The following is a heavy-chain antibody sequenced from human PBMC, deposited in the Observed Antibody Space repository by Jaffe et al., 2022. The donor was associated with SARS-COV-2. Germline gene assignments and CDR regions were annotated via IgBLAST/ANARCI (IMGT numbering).Heavy chain of an antibody. V-gene: IGHV1-2*06. CDR2: INPNSGGT. D-gene: IGHD6-19*01. CDR1: GYTFTGYY. CDR3: ARGYLDSSGWYGGYFDY. Sequence: QVQLVQSGAEVKKPGASVKVSCKASGYTFTGYYMHWVRQAPGQGLEWMGRINPNSGGTNYAQKFQGRVTMTRDTSISTAYMELSRLRSDDTAVYYCARGYLDSSGWYGGYFDYWGQGTLVTVSS. J-gene: IGHJ4*02.